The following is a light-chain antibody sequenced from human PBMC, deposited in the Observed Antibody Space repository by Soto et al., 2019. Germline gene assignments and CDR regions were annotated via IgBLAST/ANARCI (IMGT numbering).Light chain of an antibody. Sequence: EVGLTEDPATLSLSPGERATLSCRASQSIRTSLAWYQQKPGQAPRLLTYGASTRATGIPARFSGSGSGTEFTLTISSLQSEDFAVYYCQQYNNLPIPFGQVTLLEV. CDR2: GAS. CDR1: QSIRTS. J-gene: IGKJ5*01. V-gene: IGKV3-15*01. CDR3: QQYNNLPIP.